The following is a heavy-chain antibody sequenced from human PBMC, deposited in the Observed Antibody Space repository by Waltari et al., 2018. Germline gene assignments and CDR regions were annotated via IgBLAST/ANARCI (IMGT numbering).Heavy chain of an antibody. Sequence: QVQLQESGPGLVKPSETLSLTCTVSGYSISSGYYWGWIRQPPGKGLEWIGSIYHSGSTYYHPSPKSRVTISVDTSKNQFSLKLSSVTAADTAVYYCARDLGWSSFDIVVVPAAIDYWGQGTLVTVSS. CDR3: ARDLGWSSFDIVVVPAAIDY. V-gene: IGHV4-38-2*02. J-gene: IGHJ4*02. D-gene: IGHD2-2*01. CDR1: GYSISSGYY. CDR2: IYHSGST.